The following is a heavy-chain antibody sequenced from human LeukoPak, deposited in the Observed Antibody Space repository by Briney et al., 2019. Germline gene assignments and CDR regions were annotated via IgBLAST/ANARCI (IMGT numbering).Heavy chain of an antibody. CDR2: LTGIGNTI. V-gene: IGHV3-48*03. Sequence: GGSLILSCAASGFTFSNYKMHWVRQAPGKGLEWVSYLTGIGNTIDYAGSVRGRFTISRDNAKNSLYLQMNSLRVEDTAVYFCAREGSADCHFDYWGQGTLVTVSS. J-gene: IGHJ4*02. CDR1: GFTFSNYK. D-gene: IGHD2-21*02. CDR3: AREGSADCHFDY.